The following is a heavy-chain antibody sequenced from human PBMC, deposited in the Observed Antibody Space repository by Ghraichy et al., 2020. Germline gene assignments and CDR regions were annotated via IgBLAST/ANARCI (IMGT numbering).Heavy chain of an antibody. CDR1: GDSISNYY. CDR3: AMPSRGYCSGGTCYPVFDY. J-gene: IGHJ4*02. V-gene: IGHV4-59*01. CDR2: IFYSGST. D-gene: IGHD2-15*01. Sequence: SETLSLTCSVSGDSISNYYWSWIRQPPGKGLEWIGYIFYSGSTNYSPSLESRVTLSVATSKNQFSLKLSSVTAADMAVYYCAMPSRGYCSGGTCYPVFDYWGQGILVTVSS.